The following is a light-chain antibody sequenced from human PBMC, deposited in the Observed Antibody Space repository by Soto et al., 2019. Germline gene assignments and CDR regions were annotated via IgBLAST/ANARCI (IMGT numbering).Light chain of an antibody. CDR1: QSISSW. J-gene: IGKJ5*01. CDR2: DAS. CDR3: QQYNTYAT. Sequence: DIQITQSPSTLSASVGARVTITCRASQSISSWLAWYQQKPGKAPNLLIYDASSLESGVPSRFSGSGSGTEFPLTISSMQPDDFATYYCQQYNTYATFGQGTRLEIK. V-gene: IGKV1-5*01.